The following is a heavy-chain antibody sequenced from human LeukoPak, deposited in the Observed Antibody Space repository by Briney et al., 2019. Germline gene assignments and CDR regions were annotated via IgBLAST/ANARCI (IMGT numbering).Heavy chain of an antibody. J-gene: IGHJ3*02. CDR3: ARDREPTDAFDI. Sequence: GGSLRLSCAASGFTCIDYYMSWIRQAPGKGLECVSYISSSGGTIYYADSVKGRFTISRDNAKNSLYLQMNSLRAEDTAVYYCARDREPTDAFDIWGQGTMVTVSS. V-gene: IGHV3-11*01. CDR2: ISSSGGTI. CDR1: GFTCIDYY.